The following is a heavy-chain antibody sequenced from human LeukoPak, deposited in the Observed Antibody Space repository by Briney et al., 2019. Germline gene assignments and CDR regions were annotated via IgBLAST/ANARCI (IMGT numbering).Heavy chain of an antibody. J-gene: IGHJ5*02. V-gene: IGHV3-30-3*01. CDR1: GFTFSSYA. CDR2: ISYDGSNK. CDR3: ARETSWASERTNWFDP. D-gene: IGHD2-2*01. Sequence: GGSLRLSCAASGFTFSSYAMHWVRQAPGKGLEWVAVISYDGSNKYYADSVKGRFTISRDNSKNTLYLQMNSLRAADTAVYYCARETSWASERTNWFDPWGQGTLVTVSS.